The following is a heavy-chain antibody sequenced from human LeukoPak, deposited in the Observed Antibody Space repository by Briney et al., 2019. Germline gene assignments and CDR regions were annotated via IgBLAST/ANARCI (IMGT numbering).Heavy chain of an antibody. J-gene: IGHJ3*02. Sequence: GGSLRLSCAASGFTFSDYYMSWIRQAPGKGLEWVSYISSSDSTIYYADSVKGRFTISRDNAKNSLYLQMNSLRAEDTAVCYCARASGYSGYRVFAFDIWGQGTMVTVSS. D-gene: IGHD5-12*01. CDR3: ARASGYSGYRVFAFDI. CDR1: GFTFSDYY. V-gene: IGHV3-11*04. CDR2: ISSSDSTI.